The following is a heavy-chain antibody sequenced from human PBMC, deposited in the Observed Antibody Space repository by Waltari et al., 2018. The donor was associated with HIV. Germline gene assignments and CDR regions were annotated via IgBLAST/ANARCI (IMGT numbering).Heavy chain of an antibody. J-gene: IGHJ4*02. CDR2: IEGSGFTA. V-gene: IGHV3-23*04. Sequence: EVQLVESGGYWVQPGGSHRLSCSASGLTFYTYSLNWCPPVPGKVLEWVSGIEGSGFTAYYTDSVVGRFTISRDNSKNTLYLQMDSLRAEDTAIYFCARPMLRGVISHPVGPPLDFWGQGALVIVSS. CDR1: GLTFYTYS. CDR3: ARPMLRGVISHPVGPPLDF. D-gene: IGHD3-10*01.